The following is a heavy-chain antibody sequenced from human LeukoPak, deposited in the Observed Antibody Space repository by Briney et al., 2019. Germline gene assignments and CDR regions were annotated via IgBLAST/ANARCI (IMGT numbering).Heavy chain of an antibody. J-gene: IGHJ5*02. D-gene: IGHD1-26*01. CDR2: IWYDGSNK. Sequence: GGSLRLSCAASGFTFSSYGMHWVRQAPGKGPEWVAVIWYDGSNKYYADSVKGRFTISRDNSKNTLYLQMNSLRAEDTAVYYCAKDSFGSLSWFDPWGQGTLVTVSS. CDR3: AKDSFGSLSWFDP. V-gene: IGHV3-33*06. CDR1: GFTFSSYG.